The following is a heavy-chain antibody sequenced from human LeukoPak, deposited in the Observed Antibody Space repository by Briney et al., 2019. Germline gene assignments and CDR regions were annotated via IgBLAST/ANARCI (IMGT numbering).Heavy chain of an antibody. CDR2: IHSDGST. D-gene: IGHD3-22*01. Sequence: GGSLRLSCAASGFTVNNVYMAWVRQAPGKGLEWVSDIHSDGSTFYADSVKGRFSISRDSSKNTLYLQLTSLRAEDTALYYCVRDRYYYDSSGYYDAFDTWGQGTMVSVSS. CDR3: VRDRYYYDSSGYYDAFDT. J-gene: IGHJ3*02. CDR1: GFTVNNVY. V-gene: IGHV3-53*01.